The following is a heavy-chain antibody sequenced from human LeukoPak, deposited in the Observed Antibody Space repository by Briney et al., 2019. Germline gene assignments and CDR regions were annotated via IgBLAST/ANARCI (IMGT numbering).Heavy chain of an antibody. J-gene: IGHJ4*02. CDR1: GYTFTSYD. CDR2: MNPNSGNT. Sequence: ASVKVSCKASGYTFTSYDINWVRQATGQGLEWMGWMNPNSGNTNYAQKLQGRVTMTTDTSTSTAYMELRSLRSDDTAVYYCARADIVVVTAINFDYWGQGTLVTVSS. V-gene: IGHV1-18*01. CDR3: ARADIVVVTAINFDY. D-gene: IGHD2-21*02.